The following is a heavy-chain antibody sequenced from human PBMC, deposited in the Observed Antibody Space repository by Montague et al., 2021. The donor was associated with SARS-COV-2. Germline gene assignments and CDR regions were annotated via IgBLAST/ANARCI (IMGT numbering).Heavy chain of an antibody. D-gene: IGHD1-26*01. CDR2: IYYSGST. J-gene: IGHJ1*01. Sequence: ETLSLTCTVSGGSLSSYYWSWIRQPPGKGLEWVGYIYYSGSTNYNPSLKSRVTISVDTSKNQFSLDLSSVTAADTAVYYCARHVSGSLTHFHHWGQGSLVTVSS. V-gene: IGHV4-59*08. CDR3: ARHVSGSLTHFHH. CDR1: GGSLSSYY.